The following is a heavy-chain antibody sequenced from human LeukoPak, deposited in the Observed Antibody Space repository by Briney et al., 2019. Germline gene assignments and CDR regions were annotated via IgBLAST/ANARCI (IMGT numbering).Heavy chain of an antibody. J-gene: IGHJ6*02. CDR1: GFTFSSYA. D-gene: IGHD5-12*01. Sequence: GGSLRLSCAASGFTFSSYAMSWVRQAPGKGLEWASGTSGSGGSTYYADSVKGRFTISRDNSKNTLYLQMNSLRAEDTAVYFCAKDRYGGYVYNAMDVWGQGTTVTVSS. CDR2: TSGSGGST. CDR3: AKDRYGGYVYNAMDV. V-gene: IGHV3-23*01.